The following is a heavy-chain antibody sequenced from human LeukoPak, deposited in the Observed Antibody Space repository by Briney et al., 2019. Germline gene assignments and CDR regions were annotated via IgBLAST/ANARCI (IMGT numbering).Heavy chain of an antibody. J-gene: IGHJ6*02. D-gene: IGHD2-21*02. CDR2: ISGSGSRT. Sequence: GWSLRLSCVASGFTFSNYAMSWVRQAPGKGLEWVSAISGSGSRTYYSDSVKGRFTVSRDNSKSTFYLQINSLRAEDTTIYYCAREYCSGTCYSFPYYYGLDVWGQGTTVTVSS. CDR3: AREYCSGTCYSFPYYYGLDV. V-gene: IGHV3-23*01. CDR1: GFTFSNYA.